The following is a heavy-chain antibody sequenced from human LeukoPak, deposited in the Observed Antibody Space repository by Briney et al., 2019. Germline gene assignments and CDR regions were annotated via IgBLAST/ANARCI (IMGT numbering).Heavy chain of an antibody. J-gene: IGHJ4*02. D-gene: IGHD3-10*01. CDR2: NSNSDDST. CDR3: AKDLGSGSQFDY. V-gene: IGHV3-23*01. Sequence: GGSLRLTCAAFGFPFSSYAMSWVRQAPGKGLEWVSTNSNSDDSTYYADSVKGRFTISRDNSKNTLYLQMNSLRAEDTAVYYCAKDLGSGSQFDYWGQGTLVTVSS. CDR1: GFPFSSYA.